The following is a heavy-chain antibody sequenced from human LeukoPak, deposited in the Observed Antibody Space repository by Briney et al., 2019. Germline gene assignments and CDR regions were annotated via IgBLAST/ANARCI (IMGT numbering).Heavy chain of an antibody. D-gene: IGHD1-1*01. CDR2: IYPGDSDT. CDR3: ARGTTGTTPYFDY. V-gene: IGHV5-51*01. CDR1: GYSFTSYW. J-gene: IGHJ4*02. Sequence: GESLKISCKGSGYSFTSYWIGWVRQMPGKGLEGMGIIYPGDSDTRYSPSFQGQVTISADKSISTAYLQWSSLKASYTAMYYCARGTTGTTPYFDYWGQGTLVTVSS.